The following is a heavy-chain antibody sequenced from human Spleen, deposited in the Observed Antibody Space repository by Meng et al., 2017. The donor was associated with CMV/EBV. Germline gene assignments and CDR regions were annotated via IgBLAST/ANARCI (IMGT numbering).Heavy chain of an antibody. D-gene: IGHD6-19*01. CDR1: GGSFSGYY. V-gene: IGHV4-34*01. CDR3: ARGGYYYSSGWYSDY. CDR2: INHSGST. J-gene: IGHJ4*02. Sequence: HLPQWAAGLLKPSETLSLTCAVYGGSFSGYYWSWIRQPPGKGLEWIGEINHSGSTNYNPSLKSRVTISVDTSKNQFSLKLSSVTAADTAVYYCARGGYYYSSGWYSDYWGQGTLVTVSS.